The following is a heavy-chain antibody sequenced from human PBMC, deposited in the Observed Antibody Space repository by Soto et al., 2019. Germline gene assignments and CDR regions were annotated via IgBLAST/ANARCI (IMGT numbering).Heavy chain of an antibody. V-gene: IGHV3-11*01. J-gene: IGHJ6*02. CDR2: ISSSGTTI. Sequence: QVQLVESGGSLVKPGGSLRLSCAASGFTFSDYYMNRIRQAPGKGLEWVSYISSSGTTIYYADSVKGRFTISRDNAKNSLFLQMNSLRAEDTALYYCARGHSIFYGMDVWGQGTTVTVSS. D-gene: IGHD2-21*01. CDR3: ARGHSIFYGMDV. CDR1: GFTFSDYY.